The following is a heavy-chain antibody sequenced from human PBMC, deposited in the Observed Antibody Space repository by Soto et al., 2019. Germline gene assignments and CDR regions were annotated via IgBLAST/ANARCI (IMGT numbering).Heavy chain of an antibody. CDR1: GYSFTSYW. CDR2: IDPSDSYT. D-gene: IGHD5-18*01. J-gene: IGHJ6*02. Sequence: GESLKISCKGSGYSFTSYWISWVRQMPGKGLEWMGRIDPSDSYTNYSPSFQGHVTISADKSISTAYLQWSSLKASDTAMYYCGASTGYSYGYDYYYGMDVWGQGTTVTVS. CDR3: GASTGYSYGYDYYYGMDV. V-gene: IGHV5-10-1*01.